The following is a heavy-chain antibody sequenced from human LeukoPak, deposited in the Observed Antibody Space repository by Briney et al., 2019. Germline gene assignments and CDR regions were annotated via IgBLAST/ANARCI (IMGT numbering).Heavy chain of an antibody. V-gene: IGHV4-34*01. J-gene: IGHJ4*02. D-gene: IGHD6-19*01. CDR3: ARARGEYSSGWDFDY. CDR1: GGSFSGYY. CDR2: TNHSGST. Sequence: SETLSLTCAVYGGSFSGYYWSWIRQPPGKGLELIGETNHSGSTNYNPSLKSRVTISVDTSKNQFSLKLSSVTAADTAVYYCARARGEYSSGWDFDYWGQGTLVTVSS.